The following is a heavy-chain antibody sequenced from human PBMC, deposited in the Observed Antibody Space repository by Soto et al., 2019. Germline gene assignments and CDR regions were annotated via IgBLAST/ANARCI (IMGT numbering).Heavy chain of an antibody. CDR1: GFTFASYA. Sequence: EVQLLESGGGLVQPGGSLRLSCAASGFTFASYAMSWVRQAPGKGLEWVSAFSGSGGRTYYADSVKGRFTISRDNSKNTHYLQMNSLRAEDTAVYYCAKSGDIVALLLPSWFDYWGQGTLVTVSS. J-gene: IGHJ4*02. CDR3: AKSGDIVALLLPSWFDY. CDR2: FSGSGGRT. V-gene: IGHV3-23*01. D-gene: IGHD2-15*01.